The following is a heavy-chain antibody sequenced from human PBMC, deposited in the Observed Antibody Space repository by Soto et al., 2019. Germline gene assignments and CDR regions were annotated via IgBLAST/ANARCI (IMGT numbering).Heavy chain of an antibody. CDR2: IYSSGNT. CDR3: ARRVTGGGERFDP. V-gene: IGHV4-30-4*01. CDR1: GASVSSGDYY. D-gene: IGHD7-27*01. J-gene: IGHJ5*02. Sequence: QVQLQVSGPGLVEPSQTLSLTCTVSGASVSSGDYYWTWIRQPPGKDLEWIGYIYSSGNTNYNPSLRRPVTLSKDTSKNQFPLELGSATAADTAVYYCARRVTGGGERFDPWGLGTLVTVSS.